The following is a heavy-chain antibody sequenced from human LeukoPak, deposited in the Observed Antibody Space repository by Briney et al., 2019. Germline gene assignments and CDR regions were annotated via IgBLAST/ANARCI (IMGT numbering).Heavy chain of an antibody. V-gene: IGHV4-59*01. J-gene: IGHJ4*02. CDR1: GGSFTAYS. D-gene: IGHD3-22*01. CDR2: VFYSSGP. Sequence: PSETLSLTCSVSGGSFTAYSWTWIRQPPGKGLEWLGYVFYSSGPSYNPSFKRRVTISQNTSKKQFSLKLNSVTAADTAVYYCARENLSMNFLDFWGQGIKVTVSS. CDR3: ARENLSMNFLDF.